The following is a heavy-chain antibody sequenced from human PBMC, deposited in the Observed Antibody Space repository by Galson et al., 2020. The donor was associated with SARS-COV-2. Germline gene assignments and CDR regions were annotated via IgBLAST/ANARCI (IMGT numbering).Heavy chain of an antibody. CDR3: ARDSGYCTDGVCYRYWYFDL. CDR1: GGSISNNDW. J-gene: IGHJ2*01. CDR2: ISQSVTT. Sequence: SETLSPTCTVSGGSISNNDWWSWVRQPPGKGLEWIGEISQSVTTHYNPSLKSRVTISGDKSKNQISLKLSSVTAADTAVYYCARDSGYCTDGVCYRYWYFDLWGRGTLVTVSS. V-gene: IGHV4-4*02. D-gene: IGHD2-8*01.